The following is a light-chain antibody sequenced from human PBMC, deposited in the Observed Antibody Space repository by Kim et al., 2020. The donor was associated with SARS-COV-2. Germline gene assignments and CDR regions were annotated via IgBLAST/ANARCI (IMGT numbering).Light chain of an antibody. CDR1: NSNIGAGYD. CDR2: GNN. Sequence: VTNTCTGSNSNIGAGYDVHWYQQLPGTAPKLLIYGNNNRPSGVPDRFSGSKSGTSASLAIIGLQAEDEAYYYCHSSDSSLSGSELFGGGTQLTVL. CDR3: HSSDSSLSGSEL. J-gene: IGLJ2*01. V-gene: IGLV1-40*01.